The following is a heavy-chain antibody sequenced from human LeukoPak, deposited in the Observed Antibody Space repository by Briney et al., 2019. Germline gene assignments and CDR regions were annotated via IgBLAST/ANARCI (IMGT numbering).Heavy chain of an antibody. CDR2: ISSSSTTI. D-gene: IGHD3-10*01. CDR1: GFTFSSYE. Sequence: GGSLRLSCAASGFTFSSYEMNWVRQAPGKGLEWVSYISSSSTTIYYADSVKGRFTISRDNAKDSLYLQMNSLRAEDTAVYYCARHLSYGSGSYYNFGYWGQGTLVTVSS. V-gene: IGHV3-48*03. J-gene: IGHJ4*02. CDR3: ARHLSYGSGSYYNFGY.